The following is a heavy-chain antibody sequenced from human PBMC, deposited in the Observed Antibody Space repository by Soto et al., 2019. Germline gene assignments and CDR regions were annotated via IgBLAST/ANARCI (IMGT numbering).Heavy chain of an antibody. CDR2: IYSGGST. Sequence: EVQLVETGGGLIQPGGSLRLSCAASGFTVSSNFLSWVRQAPGKGLEWVSVIYSGGSTYYADSVKGRFTISRDNSKNTLYLQMNSLRAEDTAVYYCARAFGERIYYFDYWGQGTLVTVSS. CDR1: GFTVSSNF. V-gene: IGHV3-53*02. CDR3: ARAFGERIYYFDY. J-gene: IGHJ4*02. D-gene: IGHD3-10*01.